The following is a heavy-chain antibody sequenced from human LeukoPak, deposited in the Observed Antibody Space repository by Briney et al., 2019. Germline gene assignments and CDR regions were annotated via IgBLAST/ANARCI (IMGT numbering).Heavy chain of an antibody. CDR2: ISGSGGTT. J-gene: IGHJ4*02. D-gene: IGHD6-13*01. Sequence: GGSLRLSCAASGFTFSSYAMSWVRQAPGEGLEWVSAISGSGGTTYYADSVKGRFTISRDNSKNTLYLQMNSLRAEDTAVYYCAKSLILRYSSSWYGGGFDHWGQGTLVTVSS. CDR3: AKSLILRYSSSWYGGGFDH. CDR1: GFTFSSYA. V-gene: IGHV3-23*01.